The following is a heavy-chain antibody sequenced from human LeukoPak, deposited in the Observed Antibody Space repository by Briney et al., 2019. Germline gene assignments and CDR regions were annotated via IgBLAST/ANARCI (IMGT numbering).Heavy chain of an antibody. CDR2: ISSSSSYI. J-gene: IGHJ5*02. V-gene: IGHV3-21*01. D-gene: IGHD3-3*01. Sequence: GGSLRLSCAASGFTFSSYSMNWVRQAPGKGLEWVSSISSSSSYIYYADSVKGRFTISRDNAKNSLYLQMNSLRAEDTAVYYCARDNRNLTDVLRFLEWLSPNWFDPWGQGTLVTVSS. CDR3: ARDNRNLTDVLRFLEWLSPNWFDP. CDR1: GFTFSSYS.